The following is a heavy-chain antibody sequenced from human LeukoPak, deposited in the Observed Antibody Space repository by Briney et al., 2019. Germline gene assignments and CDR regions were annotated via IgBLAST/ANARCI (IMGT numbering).Heavy chain of an antibody. CDR2: ISSSGGYI. D-gene: IGHD2-2*02. CDR3: ARGDGSCSPTSCHNNYFGY. Sequence: GSLRLSCAASGFTFSDYRMNWVRQAPGKGLEWVSSISSSGGYIYYADSVKDRFTISRDNAKNILYLQMSSLRVEDTAIYYCARGDGSCSPTSCHNNYFGYWGRGTLVTVSS. J-gene: IGHJ4*02. V-gene: IGHV3-21*06. CDR1: GFTFSDYR.